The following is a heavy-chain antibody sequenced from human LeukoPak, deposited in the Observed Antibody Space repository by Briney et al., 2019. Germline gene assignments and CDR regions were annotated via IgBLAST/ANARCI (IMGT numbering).Heavy chain of an antibody. CDR3: ARAEYYYDSSGADDAFDI. J-gene: IGHJ3*02. V-gene: IGHV4-34*01. CDR1: GGSFSGYY. D-gene: IGHD3-22*01. CDR2: INHSGST. Sequence: SETLSLTCAVYGGSFSGYYWSWIRQPPGKGLEWIGEINHSGSTNSNPSLKSRVTISVDTSKNQFSLKLSSVTAADTAVYYGARAEYYYDSSGADDAFDIWGQGTMVTVSS.